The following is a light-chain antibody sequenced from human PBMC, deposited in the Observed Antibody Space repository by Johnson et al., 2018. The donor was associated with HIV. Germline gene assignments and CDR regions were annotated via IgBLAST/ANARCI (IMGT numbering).Light chain of an antibody. CDR2: DNN. CDR1: SSNIGNNY. Sequence: QSVLTQPPSVSAAPGQKVTISCSGSSSNIGNNYVSWYQQLPGTAPKLLIYDNNKRPSGIPDRFSGSKSGTSATLGITGLQTGDEADYYCGTWVSSRSSVLYVFGAGTEVTVL. J-gene: IGLJ1*01. CDR3: GTWVSSRSSVLYV. V-gene: IGLV1-51*01.